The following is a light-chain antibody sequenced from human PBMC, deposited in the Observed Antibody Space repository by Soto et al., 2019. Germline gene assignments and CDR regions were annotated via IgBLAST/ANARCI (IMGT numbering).Light chain of an antibody. V-gene: IGKV1-5*03. Sequence: DIQMTLPAFTVSGYVGDRVTINCRASQTISSWLAWYQQKPGKAPKLLIYKASTLKSGVPSRFSGSGSGTEFTLTISSLQPDDFATYYCQHYNSYSEAFGQGSKV. J-gene: IGKJ1*01. CDR1: QTISSW. CDR2: KAS. CDR3: QHYNSYSEA.